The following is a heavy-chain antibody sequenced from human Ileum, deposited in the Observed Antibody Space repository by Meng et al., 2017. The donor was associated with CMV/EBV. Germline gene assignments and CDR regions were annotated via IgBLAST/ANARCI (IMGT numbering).Heavy chain of an antibody. D-gene: IGHD2-2*01. CDR1: GYSFTDYY. V-gene: IGHV1-2*02. CDR3: VRGANYASYRVDY. Sequence: QPGAEEGTPAASGEVSGKSSGYSFTDYYIHGLRRSPGQALEWMGWINPHSGDTNYAQTFQDRDTVSRDTSINTVHMDFRGLTSDDTAMYYCVRGANYASYRVDYWGQGTLVTVYS. CDR2: INPHSGDT. J-gene: IGHJ4*02.